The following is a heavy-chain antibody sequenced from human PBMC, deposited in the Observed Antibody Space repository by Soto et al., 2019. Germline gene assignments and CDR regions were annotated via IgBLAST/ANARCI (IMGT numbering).Heavy chain of an antibody. CDR3: ARERGGYSSDF. Sequence: EVQLVESGGGLVQPGGSLRLSCAASGFSFSNYWMHWIRQVPGKGLVWVSRINGDGDYTNYADSVKGRFTMSRDNAKNTLYLQMNSLRAEDTAVYYCARERGGYSSDFWGQGTLVTVSS. CDR1: GFSFSNYW. D-gene: IGHD2-15*01. V-gene: IGHV3-74*01. CDR2: INGDGDYT. J-gene: IGHJ4*02.